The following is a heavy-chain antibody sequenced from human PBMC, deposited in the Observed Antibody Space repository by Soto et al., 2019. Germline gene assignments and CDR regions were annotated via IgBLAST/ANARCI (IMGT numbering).Heavy chain of an antibody. D-gene: IGHD3-16*01. J-gene: IGHJ6*02. Sequence: SETLSLTCTVSGGSISSYYWSWIRQPPGKGLEWIGYIYYSGITNYNPSLKSRVTISVDTSKNQFSLSSLRSEDTAVYYCARVGGMDVWGQGTTVTVSS. V-gene: IGHV4-59*01. CDR3: ARVGGMDV. CDR1: GGSISSYY. CDR2: IYYSGIT.